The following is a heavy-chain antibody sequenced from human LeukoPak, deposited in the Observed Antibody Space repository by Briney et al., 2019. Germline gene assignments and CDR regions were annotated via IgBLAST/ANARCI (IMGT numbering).Heavy chain of an antibody. CDR3: ARGGFTYYDFWSGYYTADY. V-gene: IGHV3-33*01. CDR2: IWYDGSNK. Sequence: GGSLRLSCAASGFTSSNYGMHWVRQAPGKGLEWVAVIWYDGSNKYYADSVKGRFTISRDNSKNTLYLQMNSLRAEDTAVYYCARGGFTYYDFWSGYYTADYWGQGTLVTVSS. D-gene: IGHD3-3*01. J-gene: IGHJ4*02. CDR1: GFTSSNYG.